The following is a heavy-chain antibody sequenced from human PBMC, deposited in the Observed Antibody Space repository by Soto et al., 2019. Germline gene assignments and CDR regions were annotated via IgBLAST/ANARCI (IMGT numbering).Heavy chain of an antibody. CDR2: NYYSGIT. D-gene: IGHD6-6*01. J-gene: IGHJ6*02. Sequence: QVQLQESGPGLVKPSQTLSLTCTVSGGSISSGGYYWTWIRQHPGKGLGWIGYNYYSGITYYNPSIKSRVTTSLDPYKNQYSLKLSSVTAADTAVYYCARGSSIAGLYYGMDVWGQGTTVTVSS. CDR3: ARGSSIAGLYYGMDV. V-gene: IGHV4-31*03. CDR1: GGSISSGGYY.